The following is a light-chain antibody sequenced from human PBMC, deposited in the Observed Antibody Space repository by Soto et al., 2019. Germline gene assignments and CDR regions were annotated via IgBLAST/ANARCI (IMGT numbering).Light chain of an antibody. CDR3: QQYNRWT. V-gene: IGKV1-5*03. CDR2: KAS. J-gene: IGKJ1*01. Sequence: DIQMTQSPSTLSASVGDRVTITCRASQSISSWLAWYQQKPGKAPKLLIYKASSLESGVPSRFSGSGSGTEFTLTISSLQPDDFATYYCQQYNRWTFGQGTKVDIK. CDR1: QSISSW.